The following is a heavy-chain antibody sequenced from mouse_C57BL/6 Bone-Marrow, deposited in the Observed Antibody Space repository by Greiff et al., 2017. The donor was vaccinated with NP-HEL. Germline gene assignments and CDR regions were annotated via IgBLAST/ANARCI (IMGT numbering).Heavy chain of an antibody. CDR2: IAPETGGT. CDR1: GYTFTDYE. CDR3: KPVVAYYFDY. Sequence: VQLQQSGAELVRPGASVTLSCKASGYTFTDYEMHWVKQTPVHGLEWIGAIAPETGGTAYNQKFKGKAILTADKSSSTAYMELRSLTSEDSAVYYCKPVVAYYFDYWGQGTTLTVSS. J-gene: IGHJ2*01. D-gene: IGHD1-1*01. V-gene: IGHV1-15*01.